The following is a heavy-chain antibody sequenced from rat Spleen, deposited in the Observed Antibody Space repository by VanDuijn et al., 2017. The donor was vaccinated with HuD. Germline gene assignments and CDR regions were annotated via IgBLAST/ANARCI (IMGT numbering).Heavy chain of an antibody. J-gene: IGHJ1*01. CDR2: ISYDGSDT. Sequence: EVQLVESDGGLVHPGRSLKLSCAASGFTFTDFYMAWVRQAPTKGLEWVATISYDGSDTYYRDSVKGRFSISRDDAKSTLYLQMDSLRSEDTATYHCARAGYLRDWYFDFWGPGAMVTVSS. CDR3: ARAGYLRDWYFDF. D-gene: IGHD2-2*01. CDR1: GFTFTDFY. V-gene: IGHV5-29*01.